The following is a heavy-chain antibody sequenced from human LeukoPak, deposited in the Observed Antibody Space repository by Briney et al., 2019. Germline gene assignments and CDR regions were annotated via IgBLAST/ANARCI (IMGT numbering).Heavy chain of an antibody. CDR3: AKDPNGDRVGGFDM. J-gene: IGHJ3*02. CDR2: ISASGGRT. CDR1: GFTFSNYA. Sequence: PGGSLRLSCEGSGFTFSNYAMSWVRQAPGKGPEWVSGISASGGRTHYEESVKGRFIISRDSSKNTVFLQMNSLRVEDTALYYCAKDPNGDRVGGFDMWGQGTMVTVSS. V-gene: IGHV3-23*01. D-gene: IGHD2-15*01.